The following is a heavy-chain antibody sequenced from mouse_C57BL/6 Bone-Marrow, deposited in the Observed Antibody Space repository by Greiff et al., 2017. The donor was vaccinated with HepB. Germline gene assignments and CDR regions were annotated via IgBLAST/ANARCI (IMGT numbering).Heavy chain of an antibody. CDR3: ARSYYGSRGYYAMDY. V-gene: IGHV1-72*01. CDR1: GYTFTSYW. Sequence: QVHVKQSGAELVKPGASVKLSCKASGYTFTSYWMHWVKQRPGRGLEWIGRIDPNSGGTKYNEKFKSKATLTVDKPSSTAYMQLSSLTSEDSAVYYCARSYYGSRGYYAMDYWGQGTSVTVSS. J-gene: IGHJ4*01. CDR2: IDPNSGGT. D-gene: IGHD1-1*01.